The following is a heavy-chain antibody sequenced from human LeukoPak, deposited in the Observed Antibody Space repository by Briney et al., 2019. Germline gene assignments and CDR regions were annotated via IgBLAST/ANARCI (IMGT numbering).Heavy chain of an antibody. Sequence: ASVKVSCKASGYTFTGYYMHWVRQAPGQGLEWMGWFNPDSGGTNYAQKFQGRVTMTRDTSISTAYMELSRLRSDDTAVYYCARDLGGDYYGSGGFRFDYWGQGTLVTVSS. CDR1: GYTFTGYY. J-gene: IGHJ4*02. CDR2: FNPDSGGT. D-gene: IGHD3-10*01. CDR3: ARDLGGDYYGSGGFRFDY. V-gene: IGHV1-2*02.